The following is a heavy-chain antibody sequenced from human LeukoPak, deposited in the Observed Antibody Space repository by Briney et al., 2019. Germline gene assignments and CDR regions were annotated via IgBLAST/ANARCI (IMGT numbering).Heavy chain of an antibody. CDR1: GFTFSSYG. CDR3: AKDQCTRTSCDGYPGY. D-gene: IGHD2-2*01. V-gene: IGHV3-30*02. CDR2: IHFDGSTK. J-gene: IGHJ4*02. Sequence: PGGSLRLSCAASGFTFSSYGMHWVRQAPGKGRECVAFIHFDGSTKYSGDSVKGRFTISRDNSKNTLYLQMNSLRPEDTAVYYCAKDQCTRTSCDGYPGYWGQGSLVTVSS.